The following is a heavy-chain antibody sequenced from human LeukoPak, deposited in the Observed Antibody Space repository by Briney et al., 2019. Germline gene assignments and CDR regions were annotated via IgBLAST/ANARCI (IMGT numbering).Heavy chain of an antibody. Sequence: AGGSLRLSCAASGFTFSSYAMHWVRQAPGKGLEWVAVISYDGSNKYYADSVKGRFTISRDNSKNTLYLQMNSLRAEDTAVYYCARATRRYNIAVAGFDYWGQGTLVTVSS. CDR3: ARATRRYNIAVAGFDY. J-gene: IGHJ4*02. D-gene: IGHD6-19*01. V-gene: IGHV3-30-3*01. CDR2: ISYDGSNK. CDR1: GFTFSSYA.